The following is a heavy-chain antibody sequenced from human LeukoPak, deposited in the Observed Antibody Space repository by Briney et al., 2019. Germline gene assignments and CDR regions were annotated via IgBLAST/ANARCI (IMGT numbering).Heavy chain of an antibody. V-gene: IGHV4-34*01. CDR2: INHSGST. CDR3: AREDTAMVDY. D-gene: IGHD5-18*01. Sequence: SETLSLTCAVYGGSFSGYYWSWIRQPPGEGLGWIGEINHSGSTNYNPSLKSRVTISVDTSKSQFSLKLSSVTAADTAVYYCAREDTAMVDYWGQGTLVTVSS. J-gene: IGHJ4*02. CDR1: GGSFSGYY.